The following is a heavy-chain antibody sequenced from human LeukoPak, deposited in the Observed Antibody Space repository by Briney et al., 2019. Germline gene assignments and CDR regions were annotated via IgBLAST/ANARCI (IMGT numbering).Heavy chain of an antibody. V-gene: IGHV4-34*01. CDR1: GGSFSGDY. CDR3: ARGATVTTSVGYYFDY. CDR2: INHSGST. J-gene: IGHJ4*02. Sequence: SETLSLTCAVYGGSFSGDYWSWIRQPPGKGLEWIGEINHSGSTNYNPSLKSRVTISVDTSKNQFSLKLSSVTAADTAVYYCARGATVTTSVGYYFDYWGQGTLVTVSS. D-gene: IGHD4-17*01.